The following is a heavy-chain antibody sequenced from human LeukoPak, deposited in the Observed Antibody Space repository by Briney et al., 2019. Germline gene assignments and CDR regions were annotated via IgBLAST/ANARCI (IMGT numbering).Heavy chain of an antibody. CDR2: ISYDGSNK. CDR3: AKDFATYTYGQYYFDY. Sequence: PGRSLRLSCAASGFTFSGYGIHWVRQAPGKGLEWVAVISYDGSNKYYADSVKGRFTISRDDSKNTLYLQMNSLRAEDTAVYYCAKDFATYTYGQYYFDYWGQGTLVTVSS. J-gene: IGHJ4*02. CDR1: GFTFSGYG. D-gene: IGHD5-18*01. V-gene: IGHV3-30*18.